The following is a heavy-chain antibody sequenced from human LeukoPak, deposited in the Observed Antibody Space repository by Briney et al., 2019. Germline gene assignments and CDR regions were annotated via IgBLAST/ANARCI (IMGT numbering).Heavy chain of an antibody. CDR2: IYHSGST. V-gene: IGHV4-30-2*01. J-gene: IGHJ3*02. CDR3: AREMSGSYVTRPDDDAFDI. D-gene: IGHD1-26*01. Sequence: SQTLSLTCTVSGGSISSGGYYWSWIRQPPGKGLEWIGYIYHSGSTYYNPSLKSRVTISVDRSKNQFSLKLSSVTAADTAVYYCAREMSGSYVTRPDDDAFDIWGQGTMVTVSS. CDR1: GGSISSGGYY.